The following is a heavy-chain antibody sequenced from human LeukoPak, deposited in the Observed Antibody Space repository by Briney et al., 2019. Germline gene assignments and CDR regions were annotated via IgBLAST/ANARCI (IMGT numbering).Heavy chain of an antibody. J-gene: IGHJ4*02. CDR3: ARIPRTWVRFPYFDY. Sequence: PGGSLRLSCAASAFTFSNYTMHWVRQTPGKGLEWVAVISYDGSNKYYADSVKGRFTISRDNSKNTLYLQMNSLRGEDTAVYYCARIPRTWVRFPYFDYWGQGTLVTVSS. V-gene: IGHV3-30-3*01. CDR2: ISYDGSNK. D-gene: IGHD5-12*01. CDR1: AFTFSNYT.